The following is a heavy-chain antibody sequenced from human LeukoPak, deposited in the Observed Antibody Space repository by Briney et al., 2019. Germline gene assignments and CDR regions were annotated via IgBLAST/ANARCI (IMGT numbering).Heavy chain of an antibody. D-gene: IGHD3-10*01. J-gene: IGHJ4*02. Sequence: PSETLSLTCAVSGGSISSSNWWSWVRQPPGKRLEGVGEIYHSGSNNYNPSLKSRVTISVDKSKNQFSLKLSSVTAADTAVYYCARGSWGSGSYYKDYGGQGTLVTVSS. V-gene: IGHV4-4*02. CDR3: ARGSWGSGSYYKDY. CDR1: GGSISSSNW. CDR2: IYHSGSN.